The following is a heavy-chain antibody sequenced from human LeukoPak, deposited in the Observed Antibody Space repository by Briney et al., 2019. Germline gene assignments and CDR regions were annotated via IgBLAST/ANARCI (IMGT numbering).Heavy chain of an antibody. CDR2: INAGNGNT. CDR3: ARGTEEMDYYDSSGYYGDAFDI. V-gene: IGHV1-3*01. J-gene: IGHJ3*02. Sequence: ASVKVSCKASGYTFTSYAMHWVRQAPGQRLEWMGWINAGNGNTKYSQKFQGRVTITRDTSASTAYMELSSLRSEDTAVYYCARGTEEMDYYDSSGYYGDAFDIWGQGTMVTVSS. CDR1: GYTFTSYA. D-gene: IGHD3-22*01.